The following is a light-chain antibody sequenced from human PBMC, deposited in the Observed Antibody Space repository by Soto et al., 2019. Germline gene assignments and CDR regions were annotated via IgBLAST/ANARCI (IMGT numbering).Light chain of an antibody. CDR1: QSITSW. CDR2: DAS. CDR3: QQYNGYPWT. V-gene: IGKV1-5*01. Sequence: DIQMTQSPSTLSASVGDRVTITCRASQSITSWLAWYQQKPGKAPKLLMYDASSLHSGVPSRFSGSGSGTEFSLTLSSLQPDDFATYYCQQYNGYPWTFGQGTKVEIK. J-gene: IGKJ1*01.